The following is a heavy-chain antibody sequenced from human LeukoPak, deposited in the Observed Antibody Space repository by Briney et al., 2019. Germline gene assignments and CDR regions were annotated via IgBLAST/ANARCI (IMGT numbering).Heavy chain of an antibody. D-gene: IGHD1-26*01. J-gene: IGHJ5*02. CDR2: IYYSGST. CDR3: ARCYGGSWNRFDP. V-gene: IGHV4-31*03. CDR1: GGSISSGGYY. Sequence: SETLSLTCTVSGGSISSGGYYWSWIRQHPGKGLEWIGYIYYSGSTYYNPSLKSRVTISVDTSKNQFSLKLSSVTAADTAVYYCARCYGGSWNRFDPWGQGTLVTVSS.